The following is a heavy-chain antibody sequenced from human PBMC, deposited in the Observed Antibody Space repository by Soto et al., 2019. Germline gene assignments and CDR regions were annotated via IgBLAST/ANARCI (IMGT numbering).Heavy chain of an antibody. V-gene: IGHV3-33*05. J-gene: IGHJ4*02. CDR1: GFTFRSYV. Sequence: QVQLVESGGGVVQPGTSLRLSCVGSGFTFRSYVIHWVRQAPGKGLEWVALTSYDGGNNFYGDSVKGRFTISRDNSRNTVELQRDSLRLEDTALYYCARWGTTGGLDVWGQGTLVSVSS. CDR3: ARWGTTGGLDV. D-gene: IGHD3-16*01. CDR2: TSYDGGNN.